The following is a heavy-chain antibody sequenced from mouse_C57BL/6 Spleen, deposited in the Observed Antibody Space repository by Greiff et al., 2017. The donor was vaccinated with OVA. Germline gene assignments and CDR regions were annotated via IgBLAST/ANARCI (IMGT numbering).Heavy chain of an antibody. CDR2: IDPSDSYT. J-gene: IGHJ2*01. Sequence: QVQLQQPGAELVRPGTSVKLSCKASGYTFTSYWMHWVKQRPGQGLEWIGVIDPSDSYTNSNQKFKGKATLTVDTASSTAYMQLSSLTSEDSAVYYCARWRDYGSSYVDYWGQGTTLTVAS. D-gene: IGHD1-1*01. CDR1: GYTFTSYW. V-gene: IGHV1-59*01. CDR3: ARWRDYGSSYVDY.